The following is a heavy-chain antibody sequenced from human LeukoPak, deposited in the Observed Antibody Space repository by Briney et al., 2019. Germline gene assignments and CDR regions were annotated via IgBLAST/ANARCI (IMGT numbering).Heavy chain of an antibody. V-gene: IGHV4-4*07. J-gene: IGHJ3*02. CDR3: AREPRNYNGSGSYYIGDAFDI. CDR1: GGSISSYY. Sequence: SETLSLTCTVSGGSISSYYWSWIRQPAGKGLEWIGRIYTSGSTNYNSSLKSRVTMSVDTSKNQFSLKLSSVTAADTAVYYCAREPRNYNGSGSYYIGDAFDIWGQGTMVTVSS. D-gene: IGHD3-10*01. CDR2: IYTSGST.